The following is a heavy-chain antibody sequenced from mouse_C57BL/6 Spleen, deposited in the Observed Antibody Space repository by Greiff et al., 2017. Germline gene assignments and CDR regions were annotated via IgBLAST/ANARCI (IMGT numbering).Heavy chain of an antibody. CDR3: ARNADFDY. CDR1: GYTFTSYW. Sequence: VQLQQPGAELVMPGASVKLSCKAFGYTFTSYWMHWVKQRPGQGLEWIGEIDPSDSYTNYNQKFKGKSTLTVDKSSSTAYMQLSSLTSEDSAVYYCARNADFDYWGQGTTLTVSS. V-gene: IGHV1-69*01. J-gene: IGHJ2*01. CDR2: IDPSDSYT.